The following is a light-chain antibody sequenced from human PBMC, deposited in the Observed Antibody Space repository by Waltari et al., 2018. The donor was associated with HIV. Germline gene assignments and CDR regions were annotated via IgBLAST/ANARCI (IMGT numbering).Light chain of an antibody. J-gene: IGKJ4*01. V-gene: IGKV3-11*01. Sequence: ELVLTQSPATLSLSPGDRATLSCRASQSVSSYLAWYQEQPGQAPRLLMYDASNRATGIPARFNGSGSGTDFTLNISSLEPEDRAVYSCQQHSSWPLTFGGGTKVEIK. CDR1: QSVSSY. CDR3: QQHSSWPLT. CDR2: DAS.